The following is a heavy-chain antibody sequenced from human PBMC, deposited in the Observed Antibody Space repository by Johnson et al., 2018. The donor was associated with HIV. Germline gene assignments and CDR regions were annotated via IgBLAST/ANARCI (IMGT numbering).Heavy chain of an antibody. V-gene: IGHV3-9*01. D-gene: IGHD2-15*01. CDR2: ISWNSGSI. J-gene: IGHJ3*02. CDR1: GFTFDDYA. CDR3: ARSKVDSVVVVGATGAFDI. Sequence: VPLVESGGGLVQPGRSLRLSCAASGFTFDDYAMHWVRQAPGKGLEWVSGISWNSGSIGYADSVKGRFTISRDNAKNSLYLQMNSLRAEDTALYYCARSKVDSVVVVGATGAFDIWGQGTMVTVSS.